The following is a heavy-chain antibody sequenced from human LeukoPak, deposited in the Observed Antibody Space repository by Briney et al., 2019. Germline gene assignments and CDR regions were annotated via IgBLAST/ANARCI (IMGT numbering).Heavy chain of an antibody. V-gene: IGHV4-59*01. CDR1: GGSISSYY. CDR2: IYYSGST. CDR3: ASIVGATGDAFDI. D-gene: IGHD1-26*01. J-gene: IGHJ3*02. Sequence: PSETLSLTCTVSGGSISSYYWSWIRQPPGKGLEWIGYIYYSGSTNYNPSPKSRVTISVDTSKNQFSLKLSSVTAADTAVYYCASIVGATGDAFDIWGQGTMVTVSS.